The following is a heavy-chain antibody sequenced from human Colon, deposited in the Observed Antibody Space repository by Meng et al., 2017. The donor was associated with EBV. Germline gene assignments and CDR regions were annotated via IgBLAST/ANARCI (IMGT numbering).Heavy chain of an antibody. CDR2: VYHTGST. CDR3: ARVWQSLTAFFDS. Sequence: VQVEESGPGLGKPSGTLSLTCAVSGGSSSSSHWWTWVRQPPGKGLEWIGEVYHTGSTKYNPSLKSRLTISVDKSKKQFSLNLTSVTAADTAVYYCARVWQSLTAFFDSWGQGTLVTVSS. CDR1: GGSSSSSHW. V-gene: IGHV4-4*02. J-gene: IGHJ4*02. D-gene: IGHD2-21*01.